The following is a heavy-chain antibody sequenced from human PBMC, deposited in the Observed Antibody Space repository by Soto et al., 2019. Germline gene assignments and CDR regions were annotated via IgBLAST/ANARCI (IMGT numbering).Heavy chain of an antibody. CDR3: VSGSFPNWFDP. CDR1: GFSFSTPGVG. Sequence: QITLKESGPTLVKPTQTLTLTCTFSGFSFSTPGVGVGWIRQPPGEALEWLALIYWDDDRRYSPSLRSRLTITKDTSKNQVVPTMTNMDPVDTATYYCVSGSFPNWFDPWGRGILVTVSS. CDR2: IYWDDDR. V-gene: IGHV2-5*02. D-gene: IGHD3-10*01. J-gene: IGHJ5*02.